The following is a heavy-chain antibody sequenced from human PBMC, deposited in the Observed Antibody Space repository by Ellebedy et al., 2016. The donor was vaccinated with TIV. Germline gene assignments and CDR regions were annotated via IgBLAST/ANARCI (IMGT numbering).Heavy chain of an antibody. CDR3: ARDFRSGCNWDSSAPGY. D-gene: IGHD1/OR15-1a*01. V-gene: IGHV3-11*01. CDR1: GFTFSDYY. J-gene: IGHJ4*02. CDR2: ITCSGKSV. Sequence: GGSLRLXXAASGFTFSDYYMSWVRQAPGKGLEWVSYITCSGKSVYYTDSVKGRFTMSRDNAKKSLYLQMNTLRAEDTAVYYCARDFRSGCNWDSSAPGYWGQGTLVSVSS.